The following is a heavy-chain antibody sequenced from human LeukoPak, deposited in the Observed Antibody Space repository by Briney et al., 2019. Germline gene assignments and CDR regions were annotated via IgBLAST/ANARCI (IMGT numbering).Heavy chain of an antibody. D-gene: IGHD5-18*01. CDR2: ISYDGSNK. CDR1: GFTFSSYA. CDR3: ARDHWDGGYSYLPY. V-gene: IGHV3-30-3*01. J-gene: IGHJ4*02. Sequence: GRSLRLSCAASGFTFSSYAMHWVRQAPGKGLEWVAVISYDGSNKYYADSVKGRFTISRDNSKNTLYLQMNSLRAVDTAVYYCARDHWDGGYSYLPYWGQGTLVTVSS.